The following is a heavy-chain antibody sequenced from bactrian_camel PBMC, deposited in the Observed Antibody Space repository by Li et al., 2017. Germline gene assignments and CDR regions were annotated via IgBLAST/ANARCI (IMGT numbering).Heavy chain of an antibody. Sequence: VQLVESGGGSVQAGGTLRLSCVFSGDTYKTACMAWFRQAPGKEREGVATIASDGTTLYADSVQGRFTISKDNAANTLYLQMTNLKPEDTAMYYCAADSCPPALEFAVTGQGTQVTVS. CDR2: IASDGTT. D-gene: IGHD1*01. V-gene: IGHV3S53*01. CDR1: GDTYKTAC. J-gene: IGHJ4*01.